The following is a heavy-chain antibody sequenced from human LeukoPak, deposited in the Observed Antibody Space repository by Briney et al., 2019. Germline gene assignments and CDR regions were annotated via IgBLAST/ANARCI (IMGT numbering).Heavy chain of an antibody. CDR1: GGSFRGYY. V-gene: IGHV4-34*01. CDR3: AGGRVVVVAASYYYGMDV. CDR2: INHSGST. D-gene: IGHD2-15*01. Sequence: PSETLSLTCAVYGGSFRGYYWSWIRQPPGKGLEWIGEINHSGSTNYNPSLKSRVTISVDTSKNQFSLKLSSVTAADTAVYYCAGGRVVVVAASYYYGMDVWGQGTTVTVSS. J-gene: IGHJ6*02.